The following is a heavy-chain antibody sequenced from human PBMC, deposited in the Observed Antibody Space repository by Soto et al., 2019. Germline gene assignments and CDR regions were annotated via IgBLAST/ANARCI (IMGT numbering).Heavy chain of an antibody. CDR1: CGSISSYY. CDR3: ARNCPSTSSYRDWFDP. CDR2: IYYNGST. D-gene: IGHD2-2*01. V-gene: IGHV4-59*01. Sequence: SGTPSLTCTVSCGSISSYYSSWIRQPPGEGLEWIGYIYYNGSTNYNPSLKSRVTISVDTSKNQFSPNLSSVTASDTAVYYCARNCPSTSSYRDWFDPWGQGTLVTVSS. J-gene: IGHJ5*02.